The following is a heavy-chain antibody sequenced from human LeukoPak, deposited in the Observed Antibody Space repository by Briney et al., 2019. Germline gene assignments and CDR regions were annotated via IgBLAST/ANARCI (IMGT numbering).Heavy chain of an antibody. V-gene: IGHV1-58*01. Sequence: ASVKVSCKASGFTFTSSAVQWVRQARGQRLEWIGWIVVGSGNTNYAQKFQERVTITRDMSTSTAYMELSSLRSEDTVVYYCAADTFLEWSYAAYYYYGMDVWGQGTTVTVSS. CDR3: AADTFLEWSYAAYYYYGMDV. D-gene: IGHD3-3*02. CDR2: IVVGSGNT. CDR1: GFTFTSSA. J-gene: IGHJ6*02.